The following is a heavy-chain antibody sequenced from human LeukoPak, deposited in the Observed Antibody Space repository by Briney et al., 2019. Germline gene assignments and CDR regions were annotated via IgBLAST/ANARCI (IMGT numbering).Heavy chain of an antibody. CDR2: ISGSGGST. J-gene: IGHJ5*02. CDR1: GFTFSSYA. D-gene: IGHD2-15*01. Sequence: PGGSLRLSCAASGFTFSSYAMSWVRQAPGKGLEWVSAISGSGGSTYYADSVKGRSTISRDNSKNTLYLQMNSLRAEDTAVYYCASSPPLGYCSGGSCPNWFDPWGQGTLVTVSS. CDR3: ASSPPLGYCSGGSCPNWFDP. V-gene: IGHV3-23*01.